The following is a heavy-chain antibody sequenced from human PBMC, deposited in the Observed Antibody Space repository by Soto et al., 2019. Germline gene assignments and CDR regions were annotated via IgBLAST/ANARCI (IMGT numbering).Heavy chain of an antibody. CDR1: GYTFTGYY. CDR3: ARRRHYYDSSGYYFDY. J-gene: IGHJ4*02. V-gene: IGHV1-69*13. Sequence: SVKVSCKASGYTFTGYYMHWVRQAPGQGFEWMGGLIPIFNAANYAQKFQGRLTITADEYTSTVYMDLSSLRSEDTAVYYCARRRHYYDSSGYYFDYWGQGTLVTVSS. D-gene: IGHD3-22*01. CDR2: LIPIFNAA.